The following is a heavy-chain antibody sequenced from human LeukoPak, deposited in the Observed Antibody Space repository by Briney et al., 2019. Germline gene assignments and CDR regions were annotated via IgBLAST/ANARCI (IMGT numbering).Heavy chain of an antibody. V-gene: IGHV4-59*01. CDR2: IYYSGST. D-gene: IGHD2/OR15-2a*01. J-gene: IGHJ4*02. CDR1: GGSISSYY. Sequence: KPSETLSLTCTVSGGSISSYYWSWIRQPPGKGLEWIGYIYYSGSTNYNPSLKSRVTISVDTSKNQFSLKLSSVTAADTAVYYCARIYGVITYYFDYWGQGTLVTVSS. CDR3: ARIYGVITYYFDY.